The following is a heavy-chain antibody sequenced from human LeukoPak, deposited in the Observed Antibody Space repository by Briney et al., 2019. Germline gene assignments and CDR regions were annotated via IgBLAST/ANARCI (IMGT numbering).Heavy chain of an antibody. V-gene: IGHV3-7*01. D-gene: IGHD5/OR15-5a*01. CDR1: GFTFNSYW. CDR2: VKEDGSEQ. Sequence: PGGSLRLSCAASGFTFNSYWMSWVRQAPGKGLVWVASVKEDGSEQYYVDSVRGRFIVSRDNAKNSLYLQMSSLRAEDTAVYYCTRQPTTLDGSKFMSTDHWGQGTLVTVSS. J-gene: IGHJ4*02. CDR3: TRQPTTLDGSKFMSTDH.